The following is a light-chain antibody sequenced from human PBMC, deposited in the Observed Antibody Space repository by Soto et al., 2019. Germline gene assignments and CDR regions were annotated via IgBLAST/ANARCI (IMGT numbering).Light chain of an antibody. Sequence: VVLTQSPATLSLSPGERATLSCRTSLSVSVYLDWYQQKPGQAPRLLISDASNRATGIPARFSGSGSGTDFTLTISSLEPEDAAVYYCQQRSNWPPITFGQGTRLEIK. J-gene: IGKJ5*01. CDR3: QQRSNWPPIT. V-gene: IGKV3-11*01. CDR1: LSVSVY. CDR2: DAS.